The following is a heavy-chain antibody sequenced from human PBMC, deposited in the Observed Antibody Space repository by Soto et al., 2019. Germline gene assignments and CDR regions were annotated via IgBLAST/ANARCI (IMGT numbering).Heavy chain of an antibody. V-gene: IGHV4-4*03. D-gene: IGHD4-17*01. CDR2: IYHSGST. CDR3: ARSSGNYGDPFDY. CDR1: CGSISSSNW. J-gene: IGHJ4*02. Sequence: LRKTLSLTCAVSCGSISSSNWWSWVRQPPGKGLEWIGEIYHSGSTNYNPSLKSRVTISVDKSKNQFSLKLSSVTAADTAVYYCARSSGNYGDPFDYWGQGTLVTVSS.